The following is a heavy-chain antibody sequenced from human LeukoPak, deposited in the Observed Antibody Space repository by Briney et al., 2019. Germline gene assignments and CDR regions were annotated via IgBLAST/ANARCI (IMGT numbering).Heavy chain of an antibody. D-gene: IGHD3-10*01. CDR2: IYYSGST. CDR1: SGSISSIGYY. Sequence: PSETLSLTCTVSSGSISSIGYYCSWIRQHPGKGLEWIGCIYYSGSTYYNPSLKSRVTISVDTSKNQFSLSLSSVTAADPAVYYCARNADMYYYVDNWGQGTLVTVSS. CDR3: ARNADMYYYVDN. J-gene: IGHJ4*02. V-gene: IGHV4-31*03.